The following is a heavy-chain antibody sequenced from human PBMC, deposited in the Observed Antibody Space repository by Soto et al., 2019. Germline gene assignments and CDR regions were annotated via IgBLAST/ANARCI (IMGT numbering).Heavy chain of an antibody. CDR3: AREGPGSGFWSGYYSYYYYYMDV. D-gene: IGHD3-3*01. CDR1: GYTFTSYG. CDR2: ISAYNGNT. Sequence: ASVKVSCKASGYTFTSYGISWVRQAPGQGLEWMGWISAYNGNTNYAQKLQGRVTMTTDTSTSTAYLELRSLRSDDTAVYYCAREGPGSGFWSGYYSYYYYYMDVWGKGTTVTVSS. V-gene: IGHV1-18*01. J-gene: IGHJ6*03.